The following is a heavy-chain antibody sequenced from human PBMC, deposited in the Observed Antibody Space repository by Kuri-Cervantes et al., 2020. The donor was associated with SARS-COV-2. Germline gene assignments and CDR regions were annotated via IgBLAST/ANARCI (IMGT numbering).Heavy chain of an antibody. CDR1: GFTFSYYG. Sequence: GGSLRLSCAASGFTFSYYGMHWVRQAPGKGLEWVSSISSSSSYIYYADSVKGRFTISRDNAKNSLYLQMNSLRAEDTAVYYCARVAIFGVVSHDAFDIWGQGTMVTVSS. J-gene: IGHJ3*02. CDR3: ARVAIFGVVSHDAFDI. V-gene: IGHV3-21*01. CDR2: ISSSSSYI. D-gene: IGHD3-3*01.